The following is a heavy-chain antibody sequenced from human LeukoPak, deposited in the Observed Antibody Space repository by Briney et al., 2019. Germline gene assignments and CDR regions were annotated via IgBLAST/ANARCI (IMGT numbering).Heavy chain of an antibody. J-gene: IGHJ5*02. D-gene: IGHD6-13*01. V-gene: IGHV1-8*01. CDR3: ARGATSSSWYVNWFDP. CDR1: GYTFTSYD. CDR2: MNPNSGNT. Sequence: GASVKVSCKASGYTFTSYDINWARQATGQGLEWMGWMNPNSGNTGDAQKFQGRVTMTRNTSISTAYMELSSLRSEDTAVYYCARGATSSSWYVNWFDPWGQGTLVTVSS.